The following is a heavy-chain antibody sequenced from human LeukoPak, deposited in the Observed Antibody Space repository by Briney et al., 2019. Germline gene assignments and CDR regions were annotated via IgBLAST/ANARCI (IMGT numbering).Heavy chain of an antibody. J-gene: IGHJ4*02. CDR2: IYHNGNT. Sequence: SETLSLICAVSGYSISSGHYWGWIRQPPGKGLEWIGTIYHNGNTFYNPSLKRRVTISVDTSKNQFSLKLSSVTAADTAVYYCARVRYNYGDSDYWGQGTLVTVSS. CDR1: GYSISSGHY. V-gene: IGHV4-38-2*01. CDR3: ARVRYNYGDSDY. D-gene: IGHD5-18*01.